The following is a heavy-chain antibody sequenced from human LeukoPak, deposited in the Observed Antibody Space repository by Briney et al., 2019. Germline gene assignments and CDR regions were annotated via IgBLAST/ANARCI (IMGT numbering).Heavy chain of an antibody. Sequence: GAAVKVCCKASGYTFTDHYIHWVRQAPAQGLEWMGWTNPKSGGTNYAQKFQGRVTMSRYTSIRTAYMELRRLMSDDTAVYYCVLAMGEYFDYWGQGTLVTVSS. V-gene: IGHV1-2*02. CDR3: VLAMGEYFDY. D-gene: IGHD2/OR15-2a*01. CDR2: TNPKSGGT. J-gene: IGHJ4*02. CDR1: GYTFTDHY.